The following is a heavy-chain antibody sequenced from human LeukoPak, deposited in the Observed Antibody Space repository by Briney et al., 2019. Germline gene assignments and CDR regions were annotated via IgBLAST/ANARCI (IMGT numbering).Heavy chain of an antibody. Sequence: ASVKVSCKASGDTFSRYAISWVRQAPGQGLEWMGGITPIFGTANYAQKLQGRVTMTTDTSTSTAYMELRSLRSDDTAVYYCARDPPGDPFWSGYYFDYWGQGTLVTVSS. J-gene: IGHJ4*02. CDR3: ARDPPGDPFWSGYYFDY. V-gene: IGHV1-69*05. D-gene: IGHD3-3*01. CDR2: ITPIFGTA. CDR1: GDTFSRYA.